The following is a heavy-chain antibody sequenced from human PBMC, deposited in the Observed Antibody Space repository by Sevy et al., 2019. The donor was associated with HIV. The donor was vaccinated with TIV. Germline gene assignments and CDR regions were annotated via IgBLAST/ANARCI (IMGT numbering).Heavy chain of an antibody. Sequence: ASLKVSCKASGYTFTGYYMHWVRQAPGQGLEWMGRINPNSGGTNYAQKFQGRVTMTRDTSISTAYMELSRLRSDDTAVYYCARQYCSSTSCYALYYYYGMDVWGQGTTVTVSS. D-gene: IGHD2-2*01. CDR3: ARQYCSSTSCYALYYYYGMDV. CDR1: GYTFTGYY. J-gene: IGHJ6*02. V-gene: IGHV1-2*06. CDR2: INPNSGGT.